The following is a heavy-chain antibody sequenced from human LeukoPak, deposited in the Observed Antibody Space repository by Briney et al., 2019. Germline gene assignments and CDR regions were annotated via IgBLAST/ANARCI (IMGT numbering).Heavy chain of an antibody. CDR2: IYYSGST. D-gene: IGHD3-10*01. V-gene: IGHV4-30-4*08. Sequence: SETLSLTRTVSGGSISSGDYYWSWIRQPPGKGLEWIGYIYYSGSTYYNPSLKSRVTISVDTSKNQFSLKLSSVTAADTAVYYCARDLMGTMVRRGFDPWGQGTLVTVSS. CDR1: GGSISSGDYY. CDR3: ARDLMGTMVRRGFDP. J-gene: IGHJ5*02.